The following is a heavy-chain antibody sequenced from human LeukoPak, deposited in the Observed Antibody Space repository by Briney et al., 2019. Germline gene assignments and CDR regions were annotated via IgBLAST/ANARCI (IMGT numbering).Heavy chain of an antibody. CDR2: INPNSGGT. V-gene: IGHV1-2*02. J-gene: IGHJ4*02. CDR3: ARPYCCGGSCYYDY. D-gene: IGHD2-15*01. CDR1: GYTFTGYY. Sequence: ASVKVSCKASGYTFTGYYMHWVRQAPGQGLEWMGWINPNSGGTNYAQKFQGRVTMTRDTSISTAYMELSRLRSDDTAVYYCARPYCCGGSCYYDYWGQGTLVTVSS.